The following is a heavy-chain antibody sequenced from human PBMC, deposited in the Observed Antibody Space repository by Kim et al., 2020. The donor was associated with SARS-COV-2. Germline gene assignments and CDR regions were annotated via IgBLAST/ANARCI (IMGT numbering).Heavy chain of an antibody. J-gene: IGHJ4*02. CDR3: ASHQRNYGSGSYSVDY. D-gene: IGHD3-10*01. CDR2: IIPIFGTA. CDR1: GGTFSSYA. Sequence: SVKVSCKASGGTFSSYAISWVRQAPGQGLEWMGGIIPIFGTANYAQKFQGRVTITADESTSTAYMELSSLRSEDTAVYYCASHQRNYGSGSYSVDYWGQGTLVTVSS. V-gene: IGHV1-69*13.